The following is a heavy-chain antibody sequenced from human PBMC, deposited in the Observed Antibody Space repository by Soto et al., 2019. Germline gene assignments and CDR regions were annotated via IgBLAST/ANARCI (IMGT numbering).Heavy chain of an antibody. J-gene: IGHJ6*02. CDR3: ARAPPPPIESYYYYGMDV. CDR2: IYYSGST. V-gene: IGHV4-39*01. Sequence: SETLSLTCTVSGGSISSSSYYWGWIRQPPGKGLEWIGSIYYSGSTYYNPSLKSRVTIPVDTSKNQFSLKLSSVTAADTAVYYCARAPPPPIESYYYYGMDVWGQGTTVTVSS. CDR1: GGSISSSSYY.